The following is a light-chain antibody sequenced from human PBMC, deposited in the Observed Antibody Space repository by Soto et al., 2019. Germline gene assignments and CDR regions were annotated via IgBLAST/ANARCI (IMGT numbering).Light chain of an antibody. J-gene: IGKJ1*01. CDR3: QQYRDNWT. CDR2: KAS. CDR1: QSISRW. V-gene: IGKV1-5*03. Sequence: DIQMTQSPSTLSASVGDRVTITCRASQSISRWLAWYQQKPGTAPKLLIYKASTLQSGVPSRFSGSGSGTVFILTISLLQPDDAATYYYQQYRDNWTFGQGTKVEIK.